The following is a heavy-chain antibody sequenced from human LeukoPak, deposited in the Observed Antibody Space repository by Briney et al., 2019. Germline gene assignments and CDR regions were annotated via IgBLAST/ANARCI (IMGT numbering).Heavy chain of an antibody. CDR3: ARDLGGSYSSETWFDP. D-gene: IGHD1-26*01. Sequence: ASETLSLTCTVSGGSISSSSYYWGWIRQPPGKGLEWIGSIYYSGSTYYNPSLKSRVTISVDTSKNQFSLKLSSVTAADTAVYYCARDLGGSYSSETWFDPWGQGTLVTVSS. J-gene: IGHJ5*02. CDR1: GGSISSSSYY. CDR2: IYYSGST. V-gene: IGHV4-39*02.